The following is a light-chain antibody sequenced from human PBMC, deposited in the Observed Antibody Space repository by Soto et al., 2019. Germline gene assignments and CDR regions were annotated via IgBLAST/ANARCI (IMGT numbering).Light chain of an antibody. J-gene: IGKJ2*01. CDR1: QDITKY. CDR3: QQYDNVPYT. Sequence: DIQMTQSPSSLSASVGDRVTITCQASQDITKYLNWYQQKPGRAPKLLIYDASNLETGVPSRFSGTGSGTYFTVTISCLQPEDFATYYCQQYDNVPYTFGQGTKLEIK. V-gene: IGKV1-33*01. CDR2: DAS.